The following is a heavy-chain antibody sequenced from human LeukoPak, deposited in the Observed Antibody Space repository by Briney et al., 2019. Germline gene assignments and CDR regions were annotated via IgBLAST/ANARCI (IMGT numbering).Heavy chain of an antibody. CDR3: ARDERVVGATLDY. CDR1: GFTFNSYW. D-gene: IGHD1-26*01. Sequence: GGSLRLSCAASGFTFNSYWMAWVRQAPGKGLEWVANIKQDGSEKYYVDSVKDRFTISRDNTENSLYLQMNSLRAEDTAVYYCARDERVVGATLDYWGQGTLVTVSS. V-gene: IGHV3-7*05. J-gene: IGHJ4*02. CDR2: IKQDGSEK.